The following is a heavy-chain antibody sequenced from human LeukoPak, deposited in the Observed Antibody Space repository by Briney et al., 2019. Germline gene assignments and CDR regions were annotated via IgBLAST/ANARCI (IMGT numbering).Heavy chain of an antibody. CDR3: ARVGFAEATFAFDI. Sequence: PSQTLSLTCTVSGGSVTSGGHYWSWIRQYPGRGLDWLVNIYHSGSTYYNPSLKSRVTISVDTSTNQFSLKLSSVSATDTAVYYCARVGFAEATFAFDIWGQGTLVTVSS. CDR2: IYHSGST. J-gene: IGHJ3*02. V-gene: IGHV4-31*03. CDR1: GGSVTSGGHY. D-gene: IGHD3-10*01.